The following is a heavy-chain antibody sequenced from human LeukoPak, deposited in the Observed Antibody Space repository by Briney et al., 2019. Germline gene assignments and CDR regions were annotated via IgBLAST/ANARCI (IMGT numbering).Heavy chain of an antibody. CDR2: ITRDSIYT. V-gene: IGHV3-21*01. J-gene: IGHJ6*03. CDR1: GFTFNNYN. Sequence: GGSLRLSCAASGFTFNNYNMNWVRQTPGKGLEWVSSITRDSIYTFYADSVRGRFTVSRDNAKNSLSLQMNSLRAEDTAVYYCARDPYNGYYGDDYYYYMDVWGKGTTVTISS. CDR3: ARDPYNGYYGDDYYYYMDV. D-gene: IGHD4-17*01.